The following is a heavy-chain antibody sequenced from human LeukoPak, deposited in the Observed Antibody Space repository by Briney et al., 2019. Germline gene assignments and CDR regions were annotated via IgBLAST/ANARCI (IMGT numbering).Heavy chain of an antibody. J-gene: IGHJ4*02. V-gene: IGHV3-74*01. Sequence: GGSLRLSCAASGFTFSSYWMHWVRQAPGKGLVWVSRINSDGSSTNCADSVKGRFTISRDNAKNTLYLQMNSLRVEDTAVYYCARALYYSNYLGYWGQGTLVSVSS. CDR2: INSDGSST. D-gene: IGHD2-2*01. CDR1: GFTFSSYW. CDR3: ARALYYSNYLGY.